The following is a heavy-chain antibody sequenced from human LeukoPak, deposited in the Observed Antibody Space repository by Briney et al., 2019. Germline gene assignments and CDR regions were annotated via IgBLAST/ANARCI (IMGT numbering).Heavy chain of an antibody. J-gene: IGHJ5*02. CDR3: ARVALAAAGTGFDP. V-gene: IGHV4-59*11. D-gene: IGHD6-13*01. CDR2: IYYSGST. Sequence: PSETLSLTCTVSGVSISSHYWSWLRQPPGKGLEWLGYIYYSGSTNYNPSLKSRVTISVDTSKNQFSLKLSSVTAADTAVYYCARVALAAAGTGFDPWGQGTLVTVSS. CDR1: GVSISSHY.